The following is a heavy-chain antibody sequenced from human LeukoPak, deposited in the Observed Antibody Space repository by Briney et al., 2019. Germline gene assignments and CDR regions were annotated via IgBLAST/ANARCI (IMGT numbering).Heavy chain of an antibody. CDR2: IYYSGST. V-gene: IGHV4-59*12. J-gene: IGHJ4*02. Sequence: SETLSLTCTVSGGSISSYYWSWIRQPPGKGLEWIGYIYYSGSTNYNPSLKSRVTISVDRSKNQFSLKLSSVTAADTAVYYCARGVAAAGPDYWGQGTLVTVSS. CDR3: ARGVAAAGPDY. CDR1: GGSISSYY. D-gene: IGHD6-13*01.